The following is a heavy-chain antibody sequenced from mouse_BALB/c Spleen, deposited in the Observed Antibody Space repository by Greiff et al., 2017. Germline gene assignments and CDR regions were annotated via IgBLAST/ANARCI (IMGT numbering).Heavy chain of an antibody. D-gene: IGHD4-1*01. Sequence: EVQGVESGGGLVKPGGSLKLSCAASGFTFSSYTMSWVRQTPEKRLEWVATISSGGGNTYYPDSVKGRFTISRDNAKNNLYLQMSSLRSEDTALYYCAANWDFAYWGQGTLVTVSA. CDR3: AANWDFAY. J-gene: IGHJ3*01. CDR2: ISSGGGNT. V-gene: IGHV5-9*03. CDR1: GFTFSSYT.